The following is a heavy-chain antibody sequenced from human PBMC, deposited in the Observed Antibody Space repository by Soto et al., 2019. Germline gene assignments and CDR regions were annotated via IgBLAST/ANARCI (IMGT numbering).Heavy chain of an antibody. Sequence: GGSLRLSCAASGFTFSSYAMSWVRQAPGKGLEWVSGISGSGSSTYYADSVKGRFTISRDNCKNTLYLQVNSLRADDTAVYYCARRNWNYGAFDIWGQGTMVTVSS. CDR3: ARRNWNYGAFDI. J-gene: IGHJ3*02. D-gene: IGHD1-7*01. CDR1: GFTFSSYA. V-gene: IGHV3-23*01. CDR2: ISGSGSST.